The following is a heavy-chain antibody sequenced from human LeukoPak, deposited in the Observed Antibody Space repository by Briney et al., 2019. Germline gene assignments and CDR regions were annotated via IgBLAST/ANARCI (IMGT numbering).Heavy chain of an antibody. CDR3: ARLDGGWNVY. CDR1: GFTFSGYW. J-gene: IGHJ4*02. Sequence: GGSLRLSCAASGFTFSGYWMSWVRQAPGKGLEWVANIKQDGSEKYYVDSVKGRFTISRDNAKNSLYLQMNSLRAEDTAVYYCARLDGGWNVYWGQGTLVTVSS. D-gene: IGHD1-1*01. V-gene: IGHV3-7*05. CDR2: IKQDGSEK.